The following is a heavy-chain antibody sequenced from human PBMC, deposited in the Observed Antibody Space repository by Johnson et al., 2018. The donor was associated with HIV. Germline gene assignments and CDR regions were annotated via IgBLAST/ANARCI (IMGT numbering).Heavy chain of an antibody. Sequence: VQLVESGGGVVQPGRSLRLSCAASGFTFSSYWMSWVRQAPGKGLEWVANIKQDGSEKYYVDSVKGRFTISRDNAKNSLYLQMNSLRVEETALYYCARGLLWFGELLEAFDIWGQGTMVTVSS. CDR2: IKQDGSEK. D-gene: IGHD3-10*01. J-gene: IGHJ3*02. V-gene: IGHV3-7*05. CDR1: GFTFSSYW. CDR3: ARGLLWFGELLEAFDI.